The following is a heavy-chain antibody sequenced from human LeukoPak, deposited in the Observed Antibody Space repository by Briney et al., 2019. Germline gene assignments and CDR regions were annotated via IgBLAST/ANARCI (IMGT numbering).Heavy chain of an antibody. V-gene: IGHV3-23*01. CDR1: GFTFSSYA. CDR3: ARDLGQYYDTSDNWFDP. CDR2: ISGSGGIT. D-gene: IGHD3-22*01. J-gene: IGHJ5*02. Sequence: GGSLRLSCAASGFTFSSYAMTWVRQAPGKGLEWVSAISGSGGITNYADFVKGRFTISRDNAKNTLNLQMNSLRAEDTAVYYCARDLGQYYDTSDNWFDPWGQGTLVTVSS.